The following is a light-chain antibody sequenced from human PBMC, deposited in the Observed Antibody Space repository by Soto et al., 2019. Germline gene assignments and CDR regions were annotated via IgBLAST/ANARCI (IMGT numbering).Light chain of an antibody. Sequence: EIVLTQSPGALSLSPGERATLSCRTSESVSSPYLAWYQQKPGQPPRLLIYGAYNRATGVPDRFSGSGSGTDFALTITRLEPEDFAVYYCQLFGSSPRYTFGRGTKLEIK. CDR3: QLFGSSPRYT. CDR1: ESVSSPY. V-gene: IGKV3-20*01. CDR2: GAY. J-gene: IGKJ2*01.